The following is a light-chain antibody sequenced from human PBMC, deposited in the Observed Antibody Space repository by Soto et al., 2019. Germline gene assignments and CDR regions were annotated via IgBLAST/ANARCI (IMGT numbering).Light chain of an antibody. V-gene: IGKV3-15*01. J-gene: IGKJ1*01. CDR3: QHYNNWPPWT. Sequence: ETVMTQSPGTLSVAPGERATLSCRASLTVSRNLAWYQQKPGQAPRLLIYGASTRATGIPARFSGSGSGTEFTLTISSLQSEDFAVYYCQHYNNWPPWTFGQGTKVEIK. CDR2: GAS. CDR1: LTVSRN.